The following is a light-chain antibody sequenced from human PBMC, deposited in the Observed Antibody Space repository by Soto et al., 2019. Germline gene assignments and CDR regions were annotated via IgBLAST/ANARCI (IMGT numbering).Light chain of an antibody. J-gene: IGKJ4*01. Sequence: DIHMTQSPSSLSASVGDRVTITCRASHPININLVWFQQKPGKAPKLLIYDAYSLESGVPSRFSGRRSGTAFTLTIAGLQPEDFATYYCQQYESYSPLTFGGGTKVEIK. V-gene: IGKV1-16*01. CDR1: HPININ. CDR3: QQYESYSPLT. CDR2: DAY.